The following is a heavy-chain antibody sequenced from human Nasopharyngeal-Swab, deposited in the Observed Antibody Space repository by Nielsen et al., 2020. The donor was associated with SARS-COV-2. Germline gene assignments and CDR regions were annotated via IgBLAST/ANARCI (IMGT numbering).Heavy chain of an antibody. Sequence: GESLKISCAASGFSLSKYWMHWVRQAPGKGLEWVSRINTYGTDTTYADSVNGRFTISRDNSNKKVYLQMHSLRAEDSAVYYCAKDRYCSGGACYFNGFDSWGQGTLVTVSS. CDR3: AKDRYCSGGACYFNGFDS. J-gene: IGHJ4*02. CDR1: GFSLSKYW. V-gene: IGHV3-74*03. CDR2: INTYGTDT. D-gene: IGHD2-15*01.